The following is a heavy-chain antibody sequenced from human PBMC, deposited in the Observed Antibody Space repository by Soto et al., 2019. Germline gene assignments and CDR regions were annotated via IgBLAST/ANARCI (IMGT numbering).Heavy chain of an antibody. V-gene: IGHV1-69*13. CDR3: ARSLAVAGIADYYYYYGMDV. Sequence: ASVKVSCKASGGTFSSYAISWVRQAPGQGLEWMGGIIPIFGTANYAQKFQGRVTITADESTSTAYMEPSSLRSEDTAVYYCARSLAVAGIADYYYYYGMDVWGQGTTVTVSS. J-gene: IGHJ6*02. CDR2: IIPIFGTA. CDR1: GGTFSSYA. D-gene: IGHD6-19*01.